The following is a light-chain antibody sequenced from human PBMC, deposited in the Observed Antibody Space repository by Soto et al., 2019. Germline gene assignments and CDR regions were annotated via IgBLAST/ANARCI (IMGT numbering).Light chain of an antibody. CDR1: SSDVGAYNY. V-gene: IGLV2-14*03. CDR2: DVN. J-gene: IGLJ1*01. CDR3: SSLTSGTTYV. Sequence: QSALTQPVSVSVSPGQSIAISCAGTSSDVGAYNYVSWYQHDPGKAPNLLIYDVNNRPSGESNRFSGSKSGNTASLTISGLQAEDEADYYCSSLTSGTTYVFGSGTKVTVL.